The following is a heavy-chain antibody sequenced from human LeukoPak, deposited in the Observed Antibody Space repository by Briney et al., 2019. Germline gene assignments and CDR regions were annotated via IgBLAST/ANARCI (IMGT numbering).Heavy chain of an antibody. D-gene: IGHD3-10*01. CDR2: IKQDGSEK. J-gene: IGHJ4*02. CDR1: GFTFSSYW. V-gene: IGHV3-7*01. CDR3: AREVPLWFGELLAPDY. Sequence: PGGSLRLSCAASGFTFSSYWMSWVRQAPGKGLEWVANIKQDGSEKYYVDSVKGRFTISRDNAKNSLYLQMNSLRAEDTAVYYCAREVPLWFGELLAPDYWGQGTLVTVSS.